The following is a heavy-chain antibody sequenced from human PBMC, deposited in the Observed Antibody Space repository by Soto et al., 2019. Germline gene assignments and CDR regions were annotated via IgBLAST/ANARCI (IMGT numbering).Heavy chain of an antibody. CDR3: ARGGTYDSSGYFFDY. Sequence: GGSLRLSCAASGFTFSTYTMHWVRQAPGKGLEWVALISYHGTNKYYADSVKGRFTISRDNSKHTLDLQMNSLRSEDTAVYYCARGGTYDSSGYFFDYWGRGTLVTVSS. V-gene: IGHV3-30-3*01. CDR1: GFTFSTYT. D-gene: IGHD3-22*01. J-gene: IGHJ4*02. CDR2: ISYHGTNK.